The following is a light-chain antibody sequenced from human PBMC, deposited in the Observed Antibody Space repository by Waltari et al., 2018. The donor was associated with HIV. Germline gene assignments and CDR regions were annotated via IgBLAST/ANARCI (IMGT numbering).Light chain of an antibody. CDR2: SDH. CDR1: DFNIGANT. V-gene: IGLV1-44*01. CDR3: SSWDDSLNGVWV. Sequence: QSVLPQPPSASGTSGQRVTISCSGSDFNIGANTVKWYQQVPGMAPKLLIYSDHQRPSGVPDRFSGSKSGTSASLAISGLQSEDEANYYCSSWDDSLNGVWVFGGGTKVTVL. J-gene: IGLJ2*01.